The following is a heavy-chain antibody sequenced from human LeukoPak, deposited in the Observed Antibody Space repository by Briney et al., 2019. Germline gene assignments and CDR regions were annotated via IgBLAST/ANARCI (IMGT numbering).Heavy chain of an antibody. CDR2: ITSNGGNT. J-gene: IGHJ4*02. D-gene: IGHD3-16*02. CDR1: GFTFSSHG. V-gene: IGHV3-64*01. CDR3: TRGPGYDYVWGSYRADY. Sequence: GGSLRLSCAGSGFTFSSHGMHWVRQAPGRGLEYVSAITSNGGNTFYANSVKGRFTISRDNSKNTLYLQMGSLRAEDMAVYYCTRGPGYDYVWGSYRADYWGQGTLVTVSS.